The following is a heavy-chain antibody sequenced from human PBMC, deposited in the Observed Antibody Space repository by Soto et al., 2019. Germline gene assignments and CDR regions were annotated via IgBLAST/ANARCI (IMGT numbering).Heavy chain of an antibody. J-gene: IGHJ4*02. CDR1: GGSLSSYY. CDR2: IYYSGST. V-gene: IGHV4-59*01. D-gene: IGHD3-16*01. Sequence: SDTLSLTCTVSGGSLSSYYWSWIRQPPGKGLEWIGYIYYSGSTNYNPSLKSRVTISVDTSKNQFSLKLSSVTAADTAVYYCARWGGGIDYWGQGTLVTVSS. CDR3: ARWGGGIDY.